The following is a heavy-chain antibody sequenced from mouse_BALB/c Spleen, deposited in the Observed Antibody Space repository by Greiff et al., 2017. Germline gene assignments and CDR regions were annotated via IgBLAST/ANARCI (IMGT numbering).Heavy chain of an antibody. CDR2: ISYSGST. CDR3: ARRSPFWYFDV. CDR1: GYSITSDYA. J-gene: IGHJ1*01. V-gene: IGHV3-2*02. Sequence: EVKLVESGPGLVKPSQSLSLTCTVTGYSITSDYAWNWIRQFPGNKLEWMGYISYSGSTSYNPSLKSRISITRDTSKNQFFLQLNSVTTEDTATYYCARRSPFWYFDVWGAGTTVTVSS.